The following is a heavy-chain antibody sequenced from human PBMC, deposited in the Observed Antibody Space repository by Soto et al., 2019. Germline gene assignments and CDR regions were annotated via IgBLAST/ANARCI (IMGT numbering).Heavy chain of an antibody. CDR2: INAGNGNT. V-gene: IGHV1-3*01. J-gene: IGHJ5*02. CDR3: ARDGDCSGGSCYSYWFAL. D-gene: IGHD2-15*01. Sequence: ASVKVSCKASGYAFTSYAMHWVRQAPGQRLEWMGWINAGNGNTKYSQKFQGRVTITRDTSASTAYMELSSLRSEDTAVYYCARDGDCSGGSCYSYWFALWGQGTLVTVSS. CDR1: GYAFTSYA.